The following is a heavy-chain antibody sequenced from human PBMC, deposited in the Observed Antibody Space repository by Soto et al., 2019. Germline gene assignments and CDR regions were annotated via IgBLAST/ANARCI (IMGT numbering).Heavy chain of an antibody. Sequence: SETLSLTCTVSGGSISSSSYYWGWIRQPPGKGLEWIGSIYYSGSTYYNPSLKSRVTISVDTSKNQFSLKLSSVTAADTAVYYCARGLRLVPAAITDYWYFDLWGRGTLVTVSS. V-gene: IGHV4-39*01. CDR3: ARGLRLVPAAITDYWYFDL. CDR1: GGSISSSSYY. D-gene: IGHD2-2*02. J-gene: IGHJ2*01. CDR2: IYYSGST.